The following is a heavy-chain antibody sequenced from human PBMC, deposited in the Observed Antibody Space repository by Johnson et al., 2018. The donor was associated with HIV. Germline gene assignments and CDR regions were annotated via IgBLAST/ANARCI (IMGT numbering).Heavy chain of an antibody. CDR2: ISYDGSNK. J-gene: IGHJ3*02. V-gene: IGHV3-30-3*01. CDR1: GFTFSRYA. CDR3: ARGLAADAFDI. Sequence: QVQLVESGGGVVQPGRSLRLSCAASGFTFSRYAMHWVRQAPGKGLEWVAVISYDGSNKYYADSVKGRFTISRDNSKNTLYLQMNSLRAEDTAVYYCARGLAADAFDIWGQGTMVTVSS. D-gene: IGHD6-13*01.